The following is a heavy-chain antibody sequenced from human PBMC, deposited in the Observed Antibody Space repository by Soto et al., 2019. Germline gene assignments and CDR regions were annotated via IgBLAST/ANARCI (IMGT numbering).Heavy chain of an antibody. CDR2: ISTSGNV. CDR1: GGSLTKYY. Sequence: QVQLQESGPGLVKPSETLSLTCTVSGGSLTKYYWSWIRQPAGKGLEWIGRISTSGNVFSKASLRSRLTMSVDTSKNQFSLRLTSVTAADTAVYYCARDNNDFWSLYPLAFDYWGQGALVTVSS. CDR3: ARDNNDFWSLYPLAFDY. D-gene: IGHD3-3*01. J-gene: IGHJ4*02. V-gene: IGHV4-4*07.